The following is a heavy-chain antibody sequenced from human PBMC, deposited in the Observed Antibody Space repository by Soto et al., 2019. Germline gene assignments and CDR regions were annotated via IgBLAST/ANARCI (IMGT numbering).Heavy chain of an antibody. V-gene: IGHV3-21*02. CDR1: GFSFSSYS. CDR3: ANPFWFDP. Sequence: EVQLVESGGGLVKPGGSLRLSCAASGFSFSSYSMNWVRQAPGRGLEWVSSISTTGSHIYYADSVKGRFTISRDNAKNSQYLQMNSLRAKDTAVYYCANPFWFDPWGQGTPVTVSS. CDR2: ISTTGSHI. J-gene: IGHJ5*02.